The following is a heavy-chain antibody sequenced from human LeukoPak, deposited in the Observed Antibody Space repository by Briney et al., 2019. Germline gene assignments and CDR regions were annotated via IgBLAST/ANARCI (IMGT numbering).Heavy chain of an antibody. D-gene: IGHD2-2*01. CDR1: GFTFSSYA. V-gene: IGHV3-23*01. CDR3: AKGLYQLLFSSSDY. J-gene: IGHJ4*02. Sequence: GGSLGLSCAASGFTFSSYAMSWVRQAPGKGLEWVSAISGSGGSTYYADSVKGRFTISRDNSKNTLYLQMNSLRAEDTAVYYCAKGLYQLLFSSSDYWGQGTLVTVSS. CDR2: ISGSGGST.